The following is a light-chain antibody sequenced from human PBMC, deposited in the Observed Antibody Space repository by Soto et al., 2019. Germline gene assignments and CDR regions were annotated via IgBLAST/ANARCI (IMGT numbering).Light chain of an antibody. J-gene: IGLJ2*01. CDR1: NIGSKS. Sequence: SYELTQPPSVSVAPGQTARITCGGNNIGSKSVHWYQQRPGQAPVLVVNDHSDRPTGIPERFSDSKSGDTATLAISRVEAGDEADYYCQVWDSRSAHVVFGGGTKVTVL. V-gene: IGLV3-21*02. CDR3: QVWDSRSAHVV. CDR2: DHS.